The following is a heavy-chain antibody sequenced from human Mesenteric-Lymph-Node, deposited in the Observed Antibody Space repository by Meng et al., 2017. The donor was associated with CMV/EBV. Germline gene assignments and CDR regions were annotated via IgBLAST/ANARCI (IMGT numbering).Heavy chain of an antibody. J-gene: IGHJ6*02. D-gene: IGHD3-3*01. CDR1: GYTFTSYY. CDR2: INPSGGST. V-gene: IGHV1-46*01. Sequence: ASVKVSCKASGYTFTSYYMHWVRQAPGQGLEWMGIINPSGGSTSYAQKFQGRVTMTRDTSTSTVYMELSSLRSEDTAVYYCAGGGILRFLATGMDVWGQGTTVTVSS. CDR3: AGGGILRFLATGMDV.